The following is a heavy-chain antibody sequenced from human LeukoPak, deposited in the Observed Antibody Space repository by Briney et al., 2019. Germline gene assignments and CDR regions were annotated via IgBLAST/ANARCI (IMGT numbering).Heavy chain of an antibody. CDR1: GFTFSSYS. D-gene: IGHD3-10*02. V-gene: IGHV3-48*04. Sequence: GGSLRLSCAASGFTFSSYSMNWIRQAPGKGLEGVSYISSSGSTIYYADAVKGRFTISRDNAKNSLYLQMNSLRAEDTAVYYCAELGITMIGGVWGKGTTVTISS. CDR2: ISSSGSTI. J-gene: IGHJ6*04. CDR3: AELGITMIGGV.